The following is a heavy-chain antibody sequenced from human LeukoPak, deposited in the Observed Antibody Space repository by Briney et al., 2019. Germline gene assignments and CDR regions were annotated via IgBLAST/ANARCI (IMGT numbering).Heavy chain of an antibody. CDR2: INHSGST. CDR1: GGSISGYY. V-gene: IGHV4-34*01. D-gene: IGHD3-10*01. Sequence: SETLSLTCTVSGGSISGYYWSWIRQPPGKGLEWIGEINHSGSTNYNPSLKSRVTISVDTSKNQFTLKLSSVNAADTAVYYCARDGSGSRSGYFDYWGQGTLVTVSS. CDR3: ARDGSGSRSGYFDY. J-gene: IGHJ4*02.